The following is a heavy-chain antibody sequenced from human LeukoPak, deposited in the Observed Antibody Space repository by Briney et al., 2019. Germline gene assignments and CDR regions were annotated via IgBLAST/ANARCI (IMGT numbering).Heavy chain of an antibody. CDR3: AYYGSGSYYLSYFDY. V-gene: IGHV3-30*02. CDR1: GFTFSTSG. CDR2: IRFDGTNK. D-gene: IGHD3-10*01. J-gene: IGHJ4*02. Sequence: PGGSLRLSCAASGFTFSTSGMHWVRQAPGKGLEWVAFIRFDGTNKYYADSVKGRFTISRDNSKNTLYLQMNSLRAEDTAVYHCAYYGSGSYYLSYFDYWGQGTLVTVSS.